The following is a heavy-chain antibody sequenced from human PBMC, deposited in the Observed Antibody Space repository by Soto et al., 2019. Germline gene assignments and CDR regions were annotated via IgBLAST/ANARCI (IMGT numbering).Heavy chain of an antibody. J-gene: IGHJ3*02. CDR3: ARDLPRDLVRGSFDI. D-gene: IGHD3-10*02. V-gene: IGHV1-46*01. Sequence: QAQLVQSGAEVKKPGASANISCKASGYTFTRYNIHWVRQAPGQGLEWMRIIDTRGGSADYTQRFQGRVTMTRDTSTGTVYMELSSLGSEDTAVYYCARDLPRDLVRGSFDIWGQGTLVTVSS. CDR2: IDTRGGSA. CDR1: GYTFTRYN.